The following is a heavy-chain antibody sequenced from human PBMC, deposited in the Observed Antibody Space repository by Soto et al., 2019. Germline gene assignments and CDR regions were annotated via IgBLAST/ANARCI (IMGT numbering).Heavy chain of an antibody. CDR2: ICYSGST. CDR1: GSSISSYY. D-gene: IGHD3-3*01. J-gene: IGHJ6*02. Sequence: QVQLQESGPGLVKPSETLSLTCTVSGSSISSYYWSWIRQPPGKGLEWIGYICYSGSTNYNPSLKSRVTISVDTSKNQFSLKLSSVTAADTAVYYCARGSFGGITMGYYYYYGMDVWGQGTTVTVSS. V-gene: IGHV4-59*01. CDR3: ARGSFGGITMGYYYYYGMDV.